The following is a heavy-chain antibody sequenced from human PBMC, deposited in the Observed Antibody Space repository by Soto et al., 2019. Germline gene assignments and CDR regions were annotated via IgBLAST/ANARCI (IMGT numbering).Heavy chain of an antibody. CDR3: AEGEGYYYDSSGYYYDCKLDY. V-gene: IGHV1-69*01. D-gene: IGHD3-22*01. CDR1: GGTFSSYA. Sequence: QVQLVQSGAEVKKPGSSVKVSCKASGGTFSSYAISWVRQAPGQGLEWMGGIIPIFGTANYAQKFQGRVTITADESTSTVYMELSSLRSEDTAVYYCAEGEGYYYDSSGYYYDCKLDYWGQGTLVTVSS. CDR2: IIPIFGTA. J-gene: IGHJ4*02.